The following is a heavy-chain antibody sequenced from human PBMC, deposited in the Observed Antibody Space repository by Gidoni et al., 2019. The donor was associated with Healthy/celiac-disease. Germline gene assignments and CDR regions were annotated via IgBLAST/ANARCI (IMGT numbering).Heavy chain of an antibody. D-gene: IGHD3-10*01. CDR1: GGSFSGYY. V-gene: IGHV4-34*01. J-gene: IGHJ6*02. CDR3: ARAMVRGVAEIYGMDV. CDR2: INHSGST. Sequence: QVQLQQWGAGLLKSSETLSLSCAVYGGSFSGYYWSWIRQPPGKGLEWIGEINHSGSTNYNPSLKSRVAISVDTSKNQFSLKLSSVTAADTAVYYCARAMVRGVAEIYGMDVWGQGTTVTVSS.